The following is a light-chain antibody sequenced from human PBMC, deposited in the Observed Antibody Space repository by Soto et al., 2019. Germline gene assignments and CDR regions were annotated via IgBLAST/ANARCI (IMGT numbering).Light chain of an antibody. Sequence: EIVVTQSPATLSVSPGERATLSCRASQSVGSNLAWYQQKPGQAPRLLIYGASTRATGVPARFSGGGSGTDFTLTIDNLEPEDFAIYYCQQRSNWPPITFGQGTRLEIK. CDR3: QQRSNWPPIT. V-gene: IGKV3-11*01. CDR1: QSVGSN. CDR2: GAS. J-gene: IGKJ5*01.